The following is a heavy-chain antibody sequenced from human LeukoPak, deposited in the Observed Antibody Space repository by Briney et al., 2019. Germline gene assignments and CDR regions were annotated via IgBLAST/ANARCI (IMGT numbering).Heavy chain of an antibody. CDR2: INPNSGGT. CDR3: AREREGLYDILTGYFAY. D-gene: IGHD3-9*01. CDR1: GYTFTGYY. V-gene: IGHV1-2*02. Sequence: ASVKVSCKASGYTFTGYYMHWVRQAPGQGLEWMGWINPNSGGTNYAQKFQGRVTMTRDTSISTAYMELSRLRSDDTAVYFCAREREGLYDILTGYFAYWGQGTLVTVSS. J-gene: IGHJ4*02.